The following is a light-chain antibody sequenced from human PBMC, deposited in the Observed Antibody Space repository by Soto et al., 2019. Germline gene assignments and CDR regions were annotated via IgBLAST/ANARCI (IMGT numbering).Light chain of an antibody. J-gene: IGKJ5*01. CDR1: QSVSTR. CDR3: QQYNSPIT. Sequence: DIQMTQSPSSLSASVGDRVTIICRASQSVSTRLAWYQQKPGKAPKVLIYDASSLERGVPSRFSGSGSGTEFTLTISSLQPDDFATYYCQQYNSPITFGQGTRLEIK. CDR2: DAS. V-gene: IGKV1-5*02.